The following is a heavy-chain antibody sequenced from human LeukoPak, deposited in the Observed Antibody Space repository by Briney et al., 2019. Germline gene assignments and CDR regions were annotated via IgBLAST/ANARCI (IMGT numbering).Heavy chain of an antibody. CDR2: IWDDGNKK. J-gene: IGHJ3*02. V-gene: IGHV3-33*01. D-gene: IGHD4-17*01. CDR1: GFTFSHYG. Sequence: AGRSLRLSCAASGFTFSHYGMHWVRQAPGKGLEWVALIWDDGNKKSHADTVKGRFTISRDNSKNTLYLQMNSLRVEDTAVYYCARDFGTTVTTFGAVDIWGQGTKVTVTS. CDR3: ARDFGTTVTTFGAVDI.